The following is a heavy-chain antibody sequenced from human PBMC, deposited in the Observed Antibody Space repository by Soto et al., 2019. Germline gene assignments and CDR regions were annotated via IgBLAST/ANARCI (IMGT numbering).Heavy chain of an antibody. V-gene: IGHV4-30-4*01. D-gene: IGHD3-22*01. J-gene: IGHJ4*02. Sequence: QVQLQESGPGLVRPSQTLSLRCSVSGGSISSAENFWSWVRQPPGKGLAWIGYINYSGNTYFNPSLESRLAISVDTSNNQFSLRLTSVTAADTAVYYCARASGDSSGYSFDYWGQGTLVTVSS. CDR1: GGSISSAENF. CDR2: INYSGNT. CDR3: ARASGDSSGYSFDY.